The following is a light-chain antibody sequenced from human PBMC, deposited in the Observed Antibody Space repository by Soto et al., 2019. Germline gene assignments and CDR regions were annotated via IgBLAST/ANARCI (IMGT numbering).Light chain of an antibody. CDR2: GAS. V-gene: IGKV3-15*01. CDR1: QSVTSN. CDR3: QQYNNWPLT. Sequence: EIVMTQSPATLSVSPGERATLSCRASQSVTSNLAWYQQKPGQPPRRLIYGASTRATGIPARFSGSGSGTEFTLTIRSLQSEDFAVYYCQQYNNWPLTFGGGTKVDIK. J-gene: IGKJ4*01.